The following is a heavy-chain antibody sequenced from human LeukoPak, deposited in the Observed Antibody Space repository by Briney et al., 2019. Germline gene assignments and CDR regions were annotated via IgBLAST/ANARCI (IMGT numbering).Heavy chain of an antibody. J-gene: IGHJ4*02. CDR1: GYTFTSYD. Sequence: ASVKVSCKASGYTFTSYDINWVRQATGQGLEWMGWMNPNSGNTGYAQKFQGRVTMTRNTSISTAYMELSSLRAEDTAVYYCAKDRGFFLPNSYGFDYWGQGTLVTVSS. D-gene: IGHD5-18*01. V-gene: IGHV1-8*01. CDR3: AKDRGFFLPNSYGFDY. CDR2: MNPNSGNT.